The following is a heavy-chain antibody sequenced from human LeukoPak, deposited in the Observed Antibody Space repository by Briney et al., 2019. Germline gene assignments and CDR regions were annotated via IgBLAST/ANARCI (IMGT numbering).Heavy chain of an antibody. J-gene: IGHJ5*02. Sequence: ASVKVSCKASGYTFTSYDINWVRQATGQGLEWMGWMNPNSGNTGYAQKFQGRVTITRNTSISTAYMELSSLRSEDTAVYYCARVITRESPFDPWGQGTLVTVSS. D-gene: IGHD3-16*01. CDR1: GYTFTSYD. CDR2: MNPNSGNT. CDR3: ARVITRESPFDP. V-gene: IGHV1-8*03.